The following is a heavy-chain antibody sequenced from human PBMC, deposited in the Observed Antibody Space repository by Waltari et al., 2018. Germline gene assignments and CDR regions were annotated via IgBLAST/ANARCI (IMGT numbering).Heavy chain of an antibody. CDR2: RVHEGFT. J-gene: IGHJ4*02. Sequence: QVQLQESGPGLLRPSETLSLTCAVSGYSISSGYYWGWVRQPPGKGREWIGIRVHEGFTYSTPSLKSRLTISLDTSENQVSLKLNSVTAADTVVYYCARVFLVLGGEKYQGYFETWGQGTLVTVSS. CDR1: GYSISSGYY. D-gene: IGHD2-2*01. V-gene: IGHV4-38-2*01. CDR3: ARVFLVLGGEKYQGYFET.